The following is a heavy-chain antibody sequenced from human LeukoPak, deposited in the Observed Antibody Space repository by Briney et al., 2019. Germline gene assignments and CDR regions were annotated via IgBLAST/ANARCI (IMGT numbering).Heavy chain of an antibody. CDR3: ARDSVVTPGAFDI. V-gene: IGHV3-66*01. Sequence: SGGSLRLSCAASGFTVSSNYMSWVRQAPGKGLEWVSVIYSGGSTYCADSVKGRFTISRDNSKNTLHLQMNSLRAEDTAVYYCARDSVVTPGAFDIWGQGTMVTVSS. CDR2: IYSGGST. J-gene: IGHJ3*02. CDR1: GFTVSSNY. D-gene: IGHD4-23*01.